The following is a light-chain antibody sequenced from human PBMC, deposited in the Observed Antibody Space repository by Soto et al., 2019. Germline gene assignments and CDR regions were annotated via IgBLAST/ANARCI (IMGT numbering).Light chain of an antibody. CDR2: EVS. CDR3: SCYSTTDTHVI. CDR1: ISDIGGYNY. V-gene: IGLV2-14*01. Sequence: QSALTQPASVSGSRGQSITISCTGTISDIGGYNYVCWYQQHPGKAPKLMIYEVSNRPSGVSNRFSGSKSGNTASLTISGIQAEDEADYYCSCYSTTDTHVIFGGGTKLTVL. J-gene: IGLJ2*01.